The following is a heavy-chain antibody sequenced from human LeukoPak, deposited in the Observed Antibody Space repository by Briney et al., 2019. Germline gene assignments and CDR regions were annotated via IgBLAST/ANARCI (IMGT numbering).Heavy chain of an antibody. CDR1: GYSISSGYY. D-gene: IGHD6-13*01. Sequence: SETLSLTCTVSGYSISSGYYWGWIRQPPGKGLEWIGEINHSGSTNYNPSLKSRVTISVETSKNEFSLKLRSVTAADTAVYYCARVTGYRIEDYFDYWGQGTLVTVSS. CDR3: ARVTGYRIEDYFDY. V-gene: IGHV4-38-2*02. CDR2: INHSGST. J-gene: IGHJ4*02.